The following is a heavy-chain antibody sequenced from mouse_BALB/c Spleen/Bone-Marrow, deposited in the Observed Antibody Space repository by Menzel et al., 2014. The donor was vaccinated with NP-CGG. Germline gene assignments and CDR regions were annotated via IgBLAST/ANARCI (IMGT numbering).Heavy chain of an antibody. Sequence: VKLMESGAELAKPGASVKMSCKASGYTFTSYWMHWVKQRPGQGLEWIGYINPSTGYTECNQKFKDKATLTAVKSSTTAYMQLRSLTSEDSAVYYCARDDYDAIAYWGQGTLVTVSA. J-gene: IGHJ3*01. CDR2: INPSTGYT. CDR3: ARDDYDAIAY. CDR1: GYTFTSYW. D-gene: IGHD2-4*01. V-gene: IGHV1-7*01.